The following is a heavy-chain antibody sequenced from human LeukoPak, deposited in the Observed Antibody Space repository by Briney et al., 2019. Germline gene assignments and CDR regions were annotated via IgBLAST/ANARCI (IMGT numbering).Heavy chain of an antibody. D-gene: IGHD3-10*01. Sequence: GASVKVSCKVSGYTLTELSMHWVRQAPGKGLEWMGCFDPEDGETIYAQKFQGRVTMTEDTSTDTAYMGLSSLRSEDTAVYYCATEPDDLWFGVLPNWGQGTLVTVSS. CDR1: GYTLTELS. CDR3: ATEPDDLWFGVLPN. CDR2: FDPEDGET. J-gene: IGHJ4*02. V-gene: IGHV1-24*01.